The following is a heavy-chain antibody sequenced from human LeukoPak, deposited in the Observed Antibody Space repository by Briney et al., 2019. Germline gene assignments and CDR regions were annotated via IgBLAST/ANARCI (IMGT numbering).Heavy chain of an antibody. V-gene: IGHV3-30*02. CDR2: IRYDGSNK. CDR3: AKSGYYDSSGYYPSPYYYYYMDV. Sequence: PGGSLRLFCAASGFTFSSYGMHWVRQGPGKGLEWVAFIRYDGSNKYYADSVKGRFTISRDNSKNTLFLQMNSLRAEDTAVYYCAKSGYYDSSGYYPSPYYYYYMDVWGKGTTVTVSS. J-gene: IGHJ6*03. CDR1: GFTFSSYG. D-gene: IGHD3-22*01.